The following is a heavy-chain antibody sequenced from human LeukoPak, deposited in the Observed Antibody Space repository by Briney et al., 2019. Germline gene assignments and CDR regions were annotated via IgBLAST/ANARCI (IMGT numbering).Heavy chain of an antibody. CDR1: GYSSTSYG. J-gene: IGHJ3*02. V-gene: IGHV1-18*01. CDR3: ARFDCSTGSCQWTFDI. D-gene: IGHD2-15*01. Sequence: ASVKVSCTASGYSSTSYGISWVRQAPGQGLEWMGWITVYNGNTNYAQNLQGRVTMTTDTSTRTAYMELRSLRSDDTAVYFCARFDCSTGSCQWTFDIWGQGTMVTVSS. CDR2: ITVYNGNT.